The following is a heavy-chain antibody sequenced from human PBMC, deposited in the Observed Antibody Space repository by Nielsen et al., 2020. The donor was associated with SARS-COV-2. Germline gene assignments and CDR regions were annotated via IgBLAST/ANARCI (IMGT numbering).Heavy chain of an antibody. Sequence: ASVKVSCKASGYTFTSYDINWVRQATGQGLEWMGWMNPNSGNTGYAQKFQGRVTMTRNTSISTAYMELSSLRSEDTAVYYCARDYRDYYYYGMDVWGQGTTVTVSS. V-gene: IGHV1-8*01. D-gene: IGHD3-10*01. CDR3: ARDYRDYYYYGMDV. J-gene: IGHJ6*02. CDR2: MNPNSGNT. CDR1: GYTFTSYD.